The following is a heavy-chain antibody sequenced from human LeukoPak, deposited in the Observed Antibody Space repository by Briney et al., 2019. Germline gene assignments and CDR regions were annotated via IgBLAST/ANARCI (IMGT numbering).Heavy chain of an antibody. D-gene: IGHD3-9*01. J-gene: IGHJ3*02. V-gene: IGHV3-21*01. Sequence: GGSLRLSCAASGFTFSTYTMNGVRQATGKGLECVSSITSSSYIYYADPVKGRFTISRDNAKTSLYLQVICLRAEDTAVYYCARDNHGLLTGYYVSAFDMWGQGTVVTVSS. CDR3: ARDNHGLLTGYYVSAFDM. CDR2: ITSSSYI. CDR1: GFTFSTYT.